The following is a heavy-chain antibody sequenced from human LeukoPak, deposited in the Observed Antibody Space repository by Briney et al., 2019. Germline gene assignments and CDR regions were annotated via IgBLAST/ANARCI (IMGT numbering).Heavy chain of an antibody. D-gene: IGHD3-22*01. Sequence: GGSVTVSCKASGYTFASYDISWVRQAPGQGLEWVGWINTNTGNATYAQGFTGRFVFSLDTSVSTAYLQISSLKAEDTAVYYCARDPASYYYDSSGYYPYYYGMDVWGQGTTVTVSS. J-gene: IGHJ6*02. CDR3: ARDPASYYYDSSGYYPYYYGMDV. V-gene: IGHV7-4-1*02. CDR1: GYTFASYD. CDR2: INTNTGNA.